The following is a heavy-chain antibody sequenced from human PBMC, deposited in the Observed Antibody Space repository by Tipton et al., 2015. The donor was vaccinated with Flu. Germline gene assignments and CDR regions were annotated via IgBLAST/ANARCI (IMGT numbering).Heavy chain of an antibody. CDR3: ARYRGSNARGEGNDAFDI. CDR1: GASIRSYY. V-gene: IGHV4-59*08. J-gene: IGHJ3*02. Sequence: TLSLTCTVSGASIRSYYWSWIRQPPGKGLEWIGYIYYSGITNYNPSLKSRVTISVDTSKNEFSLSLSSVTAADTAMYYCARYRGSNARGEGNDAFDIWGQGAMVSVSS. D-gene: IGHD1-26*01. CDR2: IYYSGIT.